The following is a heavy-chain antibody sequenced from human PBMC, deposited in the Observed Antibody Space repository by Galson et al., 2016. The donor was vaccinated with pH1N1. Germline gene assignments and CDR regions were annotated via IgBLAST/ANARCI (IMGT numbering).Heavy chain of an antibody. Sequence: SLRLSCAASGFRFSDYGIHWVRQAPGKGLEYVSAIKSNGETTYYADSVKGRFTISRDNSKNMVYLQMGSLRAEDMAVYYCARVRVSTTAPYFDYWGQGILVTVSS. CDR2: IKSNGETT. V-gene: IGHV3-64*02. D-gene: IGHD1-1*01. CDR3: ARVRVSTTAPYFDY. J-gene: IGHJ4*02. CDR1: GFRFSDYG.